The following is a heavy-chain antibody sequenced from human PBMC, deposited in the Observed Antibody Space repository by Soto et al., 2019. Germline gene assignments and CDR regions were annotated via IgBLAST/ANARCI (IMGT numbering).Heavy chain of an antibody. CDR1: GFTFDDYA. CDR3: TKPKEEGRQLPPGFDL. D-gene: IGHD2-2*01. V-gene: IGHV3-9*01. CDR2: ISWNSGMI. Sequence: QSGGSLRLSCAPSGFTFDDYAMHWVRQAPGKGLEWVSGISWNSGMIDYADSVKGRFTISRDNAKKSLYLQMNSLRVEDTALYFCTKPKEEGRQLPPGFDLWGQGTLVTVSS. J-gene: IGHJ4*02.